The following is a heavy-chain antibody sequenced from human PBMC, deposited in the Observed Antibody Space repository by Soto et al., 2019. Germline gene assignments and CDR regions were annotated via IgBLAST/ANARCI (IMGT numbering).Heavy chain of an antibody. CDR1: GGSVSSGSYY. J-gene: IGHJ6*02. CDR3: ARIWGAYGDCTSYHGMDV. D-gene: IGHD4-17*01. Sequence: QVQLQESGPGLVKSSETLSLTCTVSGGSVSSGSYYWSWIRQPPGKGLEWIGYIYYSGSTNYNPSLRSRVTISVDTSKNQFSLKLSSVTAADTAVYYCARIWGAYGDCTSYHGMDVWGQGTTVTVSS. V-gene: IGHV4-61*01. CDR2: IYYSGST.